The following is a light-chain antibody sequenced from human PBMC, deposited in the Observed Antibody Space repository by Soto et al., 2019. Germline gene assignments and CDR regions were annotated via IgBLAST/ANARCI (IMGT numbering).Light chain of an antibody. CDR3: HQYNGFSYT. V-gene: IGKV1-5*03. J-gene: IGKJ2*01. Sequence: DFQMTQSPSTLSASVGDRVTITCRASQTLSSRLAWYQQKPGKAPKLLIYKASILESGVPSRFSGSGSGTEFTLTISSLQPDDFATYYCHQYNGFSYTFGQGTKLEIK. CDR2: KAS. CDR1: QTLSSR.